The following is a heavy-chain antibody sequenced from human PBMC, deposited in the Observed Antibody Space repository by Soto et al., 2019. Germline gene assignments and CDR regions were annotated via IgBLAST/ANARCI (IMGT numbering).Heavy chain of an antibody. CDR1: AFTFSSYS. Sequence: PGGSLRPSCAASAFTFSSYSMNWVRQAPGKGLEWVSSISSSSSYINYAGSVKGRFNISRDNAKNSLYLQRNGLRAEDTAVYYGASKGTMIVGDAFDVWGQGTMVTVSS. J-gene: IGHJ3*01. CDR3: ASKGTMIVGDAFDV. V-gene: IGHV3-21*01. D-gene: IGHD3-22*01. CDR2: ISSSSSYI.